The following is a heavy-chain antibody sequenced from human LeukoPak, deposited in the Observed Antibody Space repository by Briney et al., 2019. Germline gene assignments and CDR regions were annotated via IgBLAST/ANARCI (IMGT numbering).Heavy chain of an antibody. CDR1: GYSFTSYW. CDR2: IYPCDSDT. D-gene: IGHD5-18*01. J-gene: IGHJ4*02. CDR3: ARHDHLRDTAMDY. V-gene: IGHV5-51*01. Sequence: KVSCKASGYSFTSYWIGWVRQMPGKGLEGMGIIYPCDSDTRYSPSFQGQVTISADKSISTAYLQWSSLKASDTAMYYCARHDHLRDTAMDYWGQGTLVTVSS.